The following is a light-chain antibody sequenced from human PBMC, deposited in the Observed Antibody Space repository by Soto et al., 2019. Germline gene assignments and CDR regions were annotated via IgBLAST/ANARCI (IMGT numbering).Light chain of an antibody. J-gene: IGLJ2*01. CDR2: EVS. CDR3: SSYTNSGTLVV. V-gene: IGLV2-14*01. Sequence: QSALTQPASVSGSPGQSITISCTGTSSDVGGYNYVSWYQQHPGKAPKLMIYEVSNRPSGVSNRFSGSRSGNTPSLTISGLQAEDEADYYCSSYTNSGTLVVFGGGTKLTVL. CDR1: SSDVGGYNY.